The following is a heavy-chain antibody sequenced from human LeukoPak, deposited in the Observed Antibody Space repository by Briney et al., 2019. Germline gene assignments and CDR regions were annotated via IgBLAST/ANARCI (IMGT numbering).Heavy chain of an antibody. Sequence: SETLSLTCAVSGYSIRSGYYWAWIRQPPGKGLEWIGILHHTSSTYYNPSLKSRVTMSVDKSNNKFSLKLSSVTAADTALYYCARDRESSPWELLLDYWGQGILVTVSS. V-gene: IGHV4-38-2*02. D-gene: IGHD1-26*01. J-gene: IGHJ4*02. CDR2: LHHTSST. CDR1: GYSIRSGYY. CDR3: ARDRESSPWELLLDY.